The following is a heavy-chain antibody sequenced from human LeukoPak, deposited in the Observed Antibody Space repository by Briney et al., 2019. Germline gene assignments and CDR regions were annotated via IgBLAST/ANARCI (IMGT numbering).Heavy chain of an antibody. D-gene: IGHD6-6*01. J-gene: IGHJ5*02. Sequence: ASVKVSCKVSGYTLTELSMHWVRQAPGQGLEWMGGIIPIFGTANYAQKFQGRVTITADESTSTAYMELSSLRSEDTAVYYCARTYSSSSSIGPFDPWGQGTLVTVSS. CDR1: GYTLTELS. CDR3: ARTYSSSSSIGPFDP. CDR2: IIPIFGTA. V-gene: IGHV1-69*13.